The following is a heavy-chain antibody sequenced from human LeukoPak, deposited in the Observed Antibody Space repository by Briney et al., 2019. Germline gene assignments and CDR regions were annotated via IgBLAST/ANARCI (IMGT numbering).Heavy chain of an antibody. CDR2: ISSSSSYI. CDR3: ARDGFIVVVPAARNMDV. V-gene: IGHV3-21*01. J-gene: IGHJ6*03. Sequence: PGGSLRLSCAASGFTFSSYSMNWVRQAPGKGLEWVSSISSSSSYIYYADSVKSRFTISRDNAKNSLYLQMNSLRAEDTAVYYCARDGFIVVVPAARNMDVGEKGPPAPVS. D-gene: IGHD2-2*01. CDR1: GFTFSSYS.